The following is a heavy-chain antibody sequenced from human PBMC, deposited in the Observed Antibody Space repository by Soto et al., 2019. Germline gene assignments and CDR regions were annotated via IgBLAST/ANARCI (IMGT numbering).Heavy chain of an antibody. CDR1: GGSFSGYY. CDR3: ARSQQWLEKGGWFDP. V-gene: IGHV4-34*01. Sequence: SETLSLTCAVYGGSFSGYYWSWIRQPPGKGLEWIGEINHSGSTNYNPSLKSRVTISVDTSKNQFSLKLSSVTAADTAVYYCARSQQWLEKGGWFDPWGQGTLVTDSS. D-gene: IGHD6-19*01. CDR2: INHSGST. J-gene: IGHJ5*02.